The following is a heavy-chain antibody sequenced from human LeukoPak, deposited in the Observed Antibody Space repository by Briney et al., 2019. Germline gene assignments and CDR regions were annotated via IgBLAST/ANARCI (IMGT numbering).Heavy chain of an antibody. CDR3: ARGPLRVAAAGTLDY. CDR1: GGSFSGYY. J-gene: IGHJ4*02. D-gene: IGHD6-13*01. CDR2: INHSGST. Sequence: PSETLSLTCAVYGGSFSGYYWSWIRQPPGKGLEWFGEINHSGSTNYNPSLKSRVTISVDTSKNQFSLKLSSVTAADTAVYYCARGPLRVAAAGTLDYWGQGTLVTVSS. V-gene: IGHV4-34*01.